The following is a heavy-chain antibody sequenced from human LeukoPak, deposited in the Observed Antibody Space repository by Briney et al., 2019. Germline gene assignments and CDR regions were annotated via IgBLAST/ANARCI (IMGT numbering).Heavy chain of an antibody. Sequence: GAGVTVSRKASGYTFTNYDINGVRQATAQGLEWMGWIYPKSGNTGFAHKLQGRGTITRNTSKSTASMELNSLTSGEQAVYYCARGLGYCSSTSCNGWWFDAWGEGTLVTVSS. CDR3: ARGLGYCSSTSCNGWWFDA. J-gene: IGHJ5*02. CDR1: GYTFTNYD. CDR2: IYPKSGNT. V-gene: IGHV1-8*03. D-gene: IGHD2-2*01.